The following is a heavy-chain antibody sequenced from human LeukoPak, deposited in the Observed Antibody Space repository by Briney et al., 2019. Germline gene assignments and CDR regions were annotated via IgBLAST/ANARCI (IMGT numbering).Heavy chain of an antibody. CDR3: ARDRRRILEWSDAFDI. CDR2: IYTSGST. V-gene: IGHV4-4*07. J-gene: IGHJ3*02. CDR1: GGSISSYY. D-gene: IGHD3-3*01. Sequence: PSETLSLTCTVSGGSISSYYWSWIRQPAGKGLEWIGRIYTSGSTNYNPSLKSRVTMSVDTSKNQFSLKLSSVTAADTAVYYCARDRRRILEWSDAFDIWGQGTMVTVSS.